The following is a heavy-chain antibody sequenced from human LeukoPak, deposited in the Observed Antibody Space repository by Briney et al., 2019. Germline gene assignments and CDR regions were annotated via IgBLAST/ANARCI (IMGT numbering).Heavy chain of an antibody. D-gene: IGHD3-22*01. CDR1: GFTFGDYA. Sequence: TGGSLRLSCTASGFTFGDYAMSWVRQAPGKGLEWVGFIRSKAYGGTTEYAASVKGRFTISRDDSKSIACLQMNSLKTEDTAVYYCTRSYGDYDSSGYYSGFGYWGQGTLVTVSS. J-gene: IGHJ4*02. CDR3: TRSYGDYDSSGYYSGFGY. CDR2: IRSKAYGGTT. V-gene: IGHV3-49*04.